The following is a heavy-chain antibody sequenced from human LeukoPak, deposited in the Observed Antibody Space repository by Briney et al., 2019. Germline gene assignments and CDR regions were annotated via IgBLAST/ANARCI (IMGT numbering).Heavy chain of an antibody. J-gene: IGHJ4*02. V-gene: IGHV4-59*01. CDR3: AREAYGDLLSYFDY. CDR1: GGSISSYY. Sequence: SETLSLTCTVSGGSISSYYWSWIRQPPGKGLEWIGYIYYSGSTNYNPSHKTRVTISVDTSKNQFSLKLSSVTAADTAVYYCAREAYGDLLSYFDYWGQGTLVTVSS. CDR2: IYYSGST. D-gene: IGHD4-17*01.